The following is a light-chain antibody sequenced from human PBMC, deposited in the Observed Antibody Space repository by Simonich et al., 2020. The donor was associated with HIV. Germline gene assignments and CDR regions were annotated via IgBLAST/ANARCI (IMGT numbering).Light chain of an antibody. Sequence: QSVLTQPPSASGTPGQRVTISCSGSSSNIGSNYVYWYQQLPGTAPKVLIYRNNQRPSGVPDRCSGSKSGTSASLAISGLRSEDEADYYCAAWDDSLSGYVFGTGTKVTVL. V-gene: IGLV1-47*01. CDR1: SSNIGSNY. CDR2: RNN. J-gene: IGLJ1*01. CDR3: AAWDDSLSGYV.